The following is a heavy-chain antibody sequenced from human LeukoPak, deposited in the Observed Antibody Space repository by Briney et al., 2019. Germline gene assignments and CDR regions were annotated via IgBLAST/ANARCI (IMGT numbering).Heavy chain of an antibody. D-gene: IGHD3-22*01. J-gene: IGHJ6*03. CDR2: IYYSGST. Sequence: KTSETLSLTCTVSGGSISSSSYYWGWVRQPPGKGLEWIGSIYYSGSTYYNPSLKSRVTISVDTSKNQFSLNLSSVTAADTAVYYCARGVVISCYFYYYMDVWGKGTTVTVSS. CDR3: ARGVVISCYFYYYMDV. CDR1: GGSISSSSYY. V-gene: IGHV4-39*01.